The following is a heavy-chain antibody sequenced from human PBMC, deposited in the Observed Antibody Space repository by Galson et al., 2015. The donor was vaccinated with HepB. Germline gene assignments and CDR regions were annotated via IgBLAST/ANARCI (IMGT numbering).Heavy chain of an antibody. V-gene: IGHV3-48*02. CDR1: GFTFSSYS. D-gene: IGHD3-22*01. CDR2: ISSSSSTI. Sequence: LRLSCAASGFTFSSYSMNWVRQAPGKGLEWVSYISSSSSTIYYADSVKGRFTISRDNAKNSLYLQMNSLRDEDTAVYYCARVGDSSGYYYDGFDLRGRGTLVTVSS. J-gene: IGHJ2*01. CDR3: ARVGDSSGYYYDGFDL.